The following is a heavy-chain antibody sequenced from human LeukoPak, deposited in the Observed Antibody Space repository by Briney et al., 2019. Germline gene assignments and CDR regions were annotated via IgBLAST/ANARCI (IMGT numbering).Heavy chain of an antibody. CDR2: ISGSGGST. V-gene: IGHV3-23*01. CDR1: GFTFSSYA. D-gene: IGHD6-13*01. J-gene: IGHJ3*02. CDR3: ANILRLSSSPPGAFDI. Sequence: PGGSLRLSCAASGFTFSSYAMNWVRQAPGKGLEWVSAISGSGGSTYYADSVKGRFTISRDNSKNTLYLQMNSLRAEDTAVYYCANILRLSSSPPGAFDIWGQGTMVTVSS.